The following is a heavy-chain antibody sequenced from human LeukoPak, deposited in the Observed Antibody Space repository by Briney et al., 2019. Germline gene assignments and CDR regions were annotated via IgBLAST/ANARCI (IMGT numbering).Heavy chain of an antibody. CDR1: GFTFDDYA. V-gene: IGHV3-9*01. Sequence: GRSLRLSCAASGFTFDDYAMHWVRQAPGKGLEWVSGISWNSGSIGYADSVKGRFTISRDNAKNSLYLQMNSLRAEDTALYYCAKVKGTTGAFDIWGQGTMVTVSS. CDR3: AKVKGTTGAFDI. J-gene: IGHJ3*02. D-gene: IGHD4-11*01. CDR2: ISWNSGSI.